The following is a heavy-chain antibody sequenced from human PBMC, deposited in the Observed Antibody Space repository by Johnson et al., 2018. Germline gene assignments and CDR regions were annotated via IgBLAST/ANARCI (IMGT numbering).Heavy chain of an antibody. V-gene: IGHV3-11*01. J-gene: IGHJ6*02. CDR1: GFTFSDYY. Sequence: QVQLVESWGGLVKPGGSLRLSCAASGFTFSDYYMSWIRQAPGKGLEWVSYISSSGSTIYYAVSVKGRFTLSRDNAKNPLYLQMNSLRAEDTAVYYCARESGGIAAAGTSLYYYYYGMDVWGQGTTVTVSS. D-gene: IGHD6-13*01. CDR3: ARESGGIAAAGTSLYYYYYGMDV. CDR2: ISSSGSTI.